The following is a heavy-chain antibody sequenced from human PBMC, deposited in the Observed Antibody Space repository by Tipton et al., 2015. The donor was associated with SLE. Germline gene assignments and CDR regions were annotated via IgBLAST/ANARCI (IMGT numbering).Heavy chain of an antibody. CDR3: ARRFFDGSGSI. V-gene: IGHV4-4*01. CDR1: GDSISSSKW. CDR2: IYHSGST. D-gene: IGHD3-22*01. J-gene: IGHJ4*02. Sequence: TLSLTCTVSGDSISSSKWWSWVRQSPGKGLEWIAEIYHSGSTNYNPSLKSRLNISVAKSKNQFSLKLTPVTAADTAVYFCARRFFDGSGSIWGQGTPVTVSS.